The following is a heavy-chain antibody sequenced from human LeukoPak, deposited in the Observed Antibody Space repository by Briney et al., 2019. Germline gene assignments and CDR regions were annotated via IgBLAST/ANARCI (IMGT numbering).Heavy chain of an antibody. CDR2: INRDSGGT. D-gene: IGHD3-10*01. Sequence: ASVKVSCKTSGFTFVGHYMHWVRQASGQGLEWMGWINRDSGGTDYPQKFRGRVTMTRDTSSNTLYMELSSLRSDDTAVYYCARLGGAQGYYYRSGSNHYFDHWGQGTLVTVSS. CDR1: GFTFVGHY. J-gene: IGHJ4*02. CDR3: ARLGGAQGYYYRSGSNHYFDH. V-gene: IGHV1-2*02.